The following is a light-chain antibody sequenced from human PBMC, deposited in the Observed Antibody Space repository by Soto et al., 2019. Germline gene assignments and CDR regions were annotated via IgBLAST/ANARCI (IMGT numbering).Light chain of an antibody. CDR2: EAS. J-gene: IGLJ1*01. V-gene: IGLV2-18*01. Sequence: QSVLTQPPSVSGSPGQSVTISCTGTSTDFVSYNRVSWYQQPPGTAPKLIIYEASNRPSGVPDRFSGSKSGNTASLTISELQAADEADYYCSLYTSENTYIFGTGTRSP. CDR1: STDFVSYNR. CDR3: SLYTSENTYI.